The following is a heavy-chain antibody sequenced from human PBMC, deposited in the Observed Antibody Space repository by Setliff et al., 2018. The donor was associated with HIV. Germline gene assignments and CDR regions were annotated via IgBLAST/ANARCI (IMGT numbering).Heavy chain of an antibody. D-gene: IGHD3-3*01. CDR3: ARDRSGTSYAGDDAFDI. V-gene: IGHV4-4*07. J-gene: IGHJ3*02. Sequence: SETLSLTCTVSGGSFSSYHWSWIRQLPGEGLEWIGRISAGGYTYYNPSLQSRVTMSVDMSKNQFSLKLSSVTAADTAIYYCARDRSGTSYAGDDAFDIWGQGTMVTVSS. CDR2: ISAGGYT. CDR1: GGSFSSYH.